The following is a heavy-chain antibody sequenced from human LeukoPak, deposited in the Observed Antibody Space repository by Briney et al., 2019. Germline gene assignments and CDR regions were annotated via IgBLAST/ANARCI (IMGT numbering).Heavy chain of an antibody. CDR1: GGSFSGYY. V-gene: IGHV4-34*01. CDR3: ARGPLIVVVPAALPSMDV. Sequence: SETPSLTCAVYGGSFSGYYWSWIRQPPGKGLEWIGEINHSGSTNYNPSLKSRVTISVDTSKNQFSLKLSSVTAADTAVYYCARGPLIVVVPAALPSMDVWGQGTTVTVSS. D-gene: IGHD2-2*01. CDR2: INHSGST. J-gene: IGHJ6*02.